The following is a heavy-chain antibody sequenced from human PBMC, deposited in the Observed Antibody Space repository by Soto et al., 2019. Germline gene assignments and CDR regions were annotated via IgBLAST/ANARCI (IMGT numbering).Heavy chain of an antibody. J-gene: IGHJ6*02. V-gene: IGHV1-2*02. CDR3: ARGSLYYYYGMDV. Sequence: ASVKVSCKASGYTFTGYYMHWVRQAPGQGLEWMGWINPNSGGTNYAQKFQGRVTMTRDTSISTAYMELSRLGSDDTAVYYCARGSLYYYYGMDVWGQGTTVTVSS. CDR1: GYTFTGYY. CDR2: INPNSGGT.